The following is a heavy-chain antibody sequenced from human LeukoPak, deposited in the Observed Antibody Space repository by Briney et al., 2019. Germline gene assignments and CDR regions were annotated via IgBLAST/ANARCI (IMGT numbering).Heavy chain of an antibody. J-gene: IGHJ3*02. D-gene: IGHD1-26*01. Sequence: SVKGSCKASGGTFSSYAISWVRQAPGQGLEWMGGIIHIFGTANYAQKFQGRVTITTDESTSTAYMELSSLRSEDTAVYYCARVIGPRASNHAFDIWGQGTMVTVSS. CDR2: IIHIFGTA. CDR3: ARVIGPRASNHAFDI. CDR1: GGTFSSYA. V-gene: IGHV1-69*05.